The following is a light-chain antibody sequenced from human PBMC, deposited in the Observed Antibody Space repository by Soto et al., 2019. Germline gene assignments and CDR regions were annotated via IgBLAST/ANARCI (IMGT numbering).Light chain of an antibody. CDR3: LQHSTYPLT. Sequence: DIQMTQSPSSLSASVGDRVTITCRASQGIRHDLGWYQQKPGKAPKRLIYAASSLQSGVPSRFSGSGSGTEFTLTISSLQAEDFATYYCLQHSTYPLTFGGGTKVEIK. CDR1: QGIRHD. CDR2: AAS. V-gene: IGKV1-17*01. J-gene: IGKJ4*01.